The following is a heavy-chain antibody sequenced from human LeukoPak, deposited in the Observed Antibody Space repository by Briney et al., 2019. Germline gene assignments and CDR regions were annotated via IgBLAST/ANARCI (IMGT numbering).Heavy chain of an antibody. J-gene: IGHJ4*02. CDR1: GYTFTSYY. CDR2: INPSGGST. Sequence: GASVRVSCKASGYTFTSYYMHWVRQAPGQGLEWMGIINPSGGSTSYAQKFQGRVTMTRDTSTSTVYMELSSLRSEDTAVYYCARGRYCSSTSCYTFDYWGQGTLVTVSS. V-gene: IGHV1-46*03. CDR3: ARGRYCSSTSCYTFDY. D-gene: IGHD2-2*02.